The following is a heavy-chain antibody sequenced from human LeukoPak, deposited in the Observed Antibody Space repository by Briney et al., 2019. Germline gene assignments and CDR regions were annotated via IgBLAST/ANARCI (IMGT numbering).Heavy chain of an antibody. CDR1: GFTFSSYA. V-gene: IGHV3-30-3*02. CDR3: AKTTDSSLDAFDI. J-gene: IGHJ3*02. D-gene: IGHD1-1*01. Sequence: GGSLRLSCAASGFTFSSYAMHWVRQAPGKGLEWVAVISYDGSNKYYADSVKGRFTISRDNSKNTLYLQMNSLRAEDTAVYYCAKTTDSSLDAFDIWGQGTMVTVSS. CDR2: ISYDGSNK.